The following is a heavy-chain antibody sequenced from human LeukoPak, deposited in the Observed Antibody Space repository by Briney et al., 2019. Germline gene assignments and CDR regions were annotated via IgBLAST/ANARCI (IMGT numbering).Heavy chain of an antibody. CDR1: GFTFSSYG. Sequence: GGSLRLSCAASGFTFSSYGMHWVRQAPGKGLEWVAVISYDGSNKYYADSVKGRFTISRDNSENTLYLQMNSLRAEDTAVYYCAKEGFLAADHTGGFDYWGQGTLVTVSS. CDR3: AKEGFLAADHTGGFDY. CDR2: ISYDGSNK. V-gene: IGHV3-30*18. D-gene: IGHD3-3*01. J-gene: IGHJ4*02.